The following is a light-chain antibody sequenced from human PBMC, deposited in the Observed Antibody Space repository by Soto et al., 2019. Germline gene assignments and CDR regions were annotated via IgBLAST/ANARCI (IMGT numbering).Light chain of an antibody. CDR3: QQYDTWPLT. CDR2: GAS. CDR1: QSVSSN. V-gene: IGKV3-15*01. Sequence: EIVMTQSPATLSVSPGERATLSCRASQSVSSNLAWYQQKPGQAPRLLIYGASTRATGIPARFSGSGSGTDVTLTISSLQSEDFAVYYCQQYDTWPLTFGQGTKLEIK. J-gene: IGKJ2*01.